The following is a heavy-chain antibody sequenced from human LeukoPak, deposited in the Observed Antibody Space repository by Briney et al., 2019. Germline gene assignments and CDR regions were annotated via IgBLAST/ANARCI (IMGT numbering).Heavy chain of an antibody. CDR3: ARGLRYFDWLWYFDL. V-gene: IGHV1-18*01. CDR1: GYTLTSYG. CDR2: ISAYNGNT. J-gene: IGHJ2*01. D-gene: IGHD3-9*01. Sequence: GASVKVSCKASGYTLTSYGISWVRQAPGQGLEWMGWISAYNGNTNYAQKLQGRVTMTTDTSTSTAYMELRSLRSDDTAVYYCARGLRYFDWLWYFDLWGRGTLVTVSS.